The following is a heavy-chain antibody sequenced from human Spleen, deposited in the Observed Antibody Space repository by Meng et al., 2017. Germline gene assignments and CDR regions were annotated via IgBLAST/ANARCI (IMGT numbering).Heavy chain of an antibody. CDR3: ARDEDISAAGKLFGDY. J-gene: IGHJ4*02. Sequence: ASVKVSCKASGYTFTSYYMHWVRQAPGQGLEWMGRINPNSGGTNYAQKFQGRVTMTRDTSISTAYMELSGLRSDDTAMYYCARDEDISAAGKLFGDYWGQGTLVTVSS. V-gene: IGHV1-2*06. D-gene: IGHD6-25*01. CDR2: INPNSGGT. CDR1: GYTFTSYY.